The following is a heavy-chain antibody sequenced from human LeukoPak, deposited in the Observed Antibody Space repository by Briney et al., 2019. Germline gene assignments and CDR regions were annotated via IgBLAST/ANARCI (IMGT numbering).Heavy chain of an antibody. CDR3: ARDGRSGNFDK. J-gene: IGHJ4*02. Sequence: PGGSLRLPCAASGFTFSGYWMHWVRQAPGKGLAWVSVIRSDGSITTYADSVKGRFTISRDTAKNTLYLQMSSLRAEDTAVYYCARDGRSGNFDKWGQGTLVSVSS. D-gene: IGHD1-26*01. CDR2: IRSDGSIT. CDR1: GFTFSGYW. V-gene: IGHV3-74*01.